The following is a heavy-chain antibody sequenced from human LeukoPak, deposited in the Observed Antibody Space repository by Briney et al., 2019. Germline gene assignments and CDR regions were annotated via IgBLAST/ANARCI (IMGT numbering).Heavy chain of an antibody. D-gene: IGHD5-18*01. CDR3: ARVGGYSYGNDAFDI. CDR1: GYSFSTYW. Sequence: GESLKISCQGSGYSFSTYWIGWVRQMPGKGLEWMGIIYPGDSDTRYSPSFQGQVTISADKSISTAYLQWSSLKASDTAMYYCARVGGYSYGNDAFDIWGQGTMVTVSS. CDR2: IYPGDSDT. V-gene: IGHV5-51*01. J-gene: IGHJ3*02.